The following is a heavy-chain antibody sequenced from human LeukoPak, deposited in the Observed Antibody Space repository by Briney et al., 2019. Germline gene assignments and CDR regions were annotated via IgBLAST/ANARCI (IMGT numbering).Heavy chain of an antibody. J-gene: IGHJ4*02. CDR2: IRYDGSNK. CDR3: AKEGEDTAMGDFDY. D-gene: IGHD5-18*01. CDR1: GFTFSSYG. V-gene: IGHV3-30*02. Sequence: GGSLRLSCAASGFTFSSYGMHWVRQAPGKGLEWVAFIRYDGSNKYYADSVKGRFTTSRDNSKNTLYLQMNSLRAEDTAVYCCAKEGEDTAMGDFDYWGQGTLVTVSS.